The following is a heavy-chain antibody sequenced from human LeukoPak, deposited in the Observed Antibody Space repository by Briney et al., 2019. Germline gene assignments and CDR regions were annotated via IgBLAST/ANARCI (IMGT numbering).Heavy chain of an antibody. Sequence: SETLSLTCTVSGGSISSSSYYWGWIRQPPGKGLEWIGSIYYSGSTYYNPSLKSRVTISVDTSKNQFSLQLNSVTPEDTAVYYCARGAAAGTDYWGQGTLVTVSS. V-gene: IGHV4-39*07. D-gene: IGHD6-13*01. CDR1: GGSISSSSYY. CDR3: ARGAAAGTDY. CDR2: IYYSGST. J-gene: IGHJ4*02.